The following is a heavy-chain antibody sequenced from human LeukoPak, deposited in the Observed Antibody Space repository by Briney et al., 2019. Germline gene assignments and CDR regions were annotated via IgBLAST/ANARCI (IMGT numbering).Heavy chain of an antibody. Sequence: GASVKVSCKASGYTFTGYYMHWVRQAPGQGLEWMGWINPNSGGTNYAQKFQGRVTMTRDTSISTAYMELSRLRSDDTAVYYCARANDDYSTYYYYYGMDVWGQGTTVTVSS. CDR1: GYTFTGYY. CDR2: INPNSGGT. V-gene: IGHV1-2*02. D-gene: IGHD4-11*01. J-gene: IGHJ6*02. CDR3: ARANDDYSTYYYYYGMDV.